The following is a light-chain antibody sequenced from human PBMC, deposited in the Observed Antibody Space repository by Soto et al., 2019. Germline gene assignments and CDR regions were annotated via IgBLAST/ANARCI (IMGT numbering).Light chain of an antibody. Sequence: QSVLTQPASVSGSRGQSSTISCTGASGDVGGYNYVSWYQQHPGKAPQLLIYGVTNRPSGVSNRFSGSKSGNTPSLTISGLQAADQAEYYCNSYTTRNPLPVSRTGTKVTVL. J-gene: IGLJ1*01. CDR3: NSYTTRNPLPV. CDR2: GVT. CDR1: SGDVGGYNY. V-gene: IGLV2-14*03.